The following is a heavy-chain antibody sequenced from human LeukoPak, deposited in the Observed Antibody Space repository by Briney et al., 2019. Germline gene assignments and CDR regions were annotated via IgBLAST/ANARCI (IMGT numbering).Heavy chain of an antibody. CDR1: GGSISSYY. CDR2: IYYSGST. J-gene: IGHJ3*02. V-gene: IGHV4-59*12. D-gene: IGHD5-12*01. CDR3: ARDRRFGGYNAFDI. Sequence: PSETLSLTCTVSGGSISSYYWSWIRQAPGKGLEWIGNIYYSGSTNYNPSLKSRVTVSVDTSKNQFSLKLSSVTAADTAVYYCARDRRFGGYNAFDIWGQGTMVTVSS.